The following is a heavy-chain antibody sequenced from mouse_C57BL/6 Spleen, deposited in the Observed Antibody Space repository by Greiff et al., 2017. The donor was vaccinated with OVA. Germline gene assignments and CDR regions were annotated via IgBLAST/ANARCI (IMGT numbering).Heavy chain of an antibody. V-gene: IGHV1-61*01. D-gene: IGHD2-4*01. CDR2: IYPSDSET. Sequence: VQLQQPGAELVRPGSSVKLSCKASGYTFPSYWMDWVKQRPGQGLEWVGNIYPSDSETHYNQKFKDKATLTVDKSSSTAYMQLSSLTSEDSAVYYCARNDYGYWYFDVWGTGTTVTVSS. CDR1: GYTFPSYW. CDR3: ARNDYGYWYFDV. J-gene: IGHJ1*03.